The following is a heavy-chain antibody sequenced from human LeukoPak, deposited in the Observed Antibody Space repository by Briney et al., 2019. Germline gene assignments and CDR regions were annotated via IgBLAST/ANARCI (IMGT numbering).Heavy chain of an antibody. CDR1: GYTFTSYG. D-gene: IGHD2-15*01. Sequence: EASVKVSCKASGYTFTSYGISWVRQAPGQGLEWMGWISAYNGNTNYAQKLQGRVTMTTDTSTSTAYMELRSLRSDDTAVYYCARTGYCSGGSCREIDYWGQGTLVTVSS. V-gene: IGHV1-18*01. J-gene: IGHJ4*02. CDR2: ISAYNGNT. CDR3: ARTGYCSGGSCREIDY.